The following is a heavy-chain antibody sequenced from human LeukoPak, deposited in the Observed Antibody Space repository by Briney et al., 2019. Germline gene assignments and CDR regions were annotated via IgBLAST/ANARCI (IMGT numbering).Heavy chain of an antibody. CDR2: IIPIFGTA. J-gene: IGHJ4*02. CDR3: ARDLVCTMNCKDS. CDR1: GGTFSSYA. Sequence: SVKVSCKASGGTFSSYAISWVRQAPGQGLEWMGGIIPIFGTANYAQKFQGRVTITADESTSTAYMELSSLRSEDTAVYFCARDLVCTMNCKDSWGQGTLVTVS. V-gene: IGHV1-69*13. D-gene: IGHD2-2*01.